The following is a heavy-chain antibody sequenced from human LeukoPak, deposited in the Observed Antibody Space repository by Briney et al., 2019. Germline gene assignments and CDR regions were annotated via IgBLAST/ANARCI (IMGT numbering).Heavy chain of an antibody. CDR2: INPNSGGT. J-gene: IGHJ4*02. Sequence: ASVTVSCKASGYTFTGYYIHWVRQAPGQGLEWMGWINPNSGGTNYAQKFQGRVTMTRDTSISTAYMELSRQRSGDTAVYYCARGYSSGWYGVNFDYWGQGTLVTVSS. CDR3: ARGYSSGWYGVNFDY. CDR1: GYTFTGYY. D-gene: IGHD6-19*01. V-gene: IGHV1-2*02.